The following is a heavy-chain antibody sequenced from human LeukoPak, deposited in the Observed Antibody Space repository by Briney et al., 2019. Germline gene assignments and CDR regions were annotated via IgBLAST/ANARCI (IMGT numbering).Heavy chain of an antibody. CDR3: ARGLYCGRLCGRTGRYYDSSPSKFFDY. J-gene: IGHJ4*02. V-gene: IGHV4-4*09. CDR1: GGSISSYY. D-gene: IGHD3-22*01. CDR2: IYTSGST. Sequence: PSETLSLTCTVSGGSISSYYWSWIRQPPGKGLEWIGYIYTSGSTNYNPFLKSRVTISVDTSKNQFSLKLSSVTAADTAVYYCARGLYCGRLCGRTGRYYDSSPSKFFDYWGQGTLVTVSS.